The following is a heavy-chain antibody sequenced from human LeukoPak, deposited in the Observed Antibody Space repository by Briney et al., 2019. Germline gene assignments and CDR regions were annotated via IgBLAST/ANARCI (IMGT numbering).Heavy chain of an antibody. Sequence: PSETLSLTCAVSGYSISSGYYWGWIRQPPGKGLEWIGSIYHSGSTHYNPSLKSRVTISVDTSKNQFSLKLSSVTAADTAVYYCASTNHYSSSSRFDYWGQGTLVTVSS. CDR1: GYSISSGYY. D-gene: IGHD6-6*01. J-gene: IGHJ4*02. CDR3: ASTNHYSSSSRFDY. V-gene: IGHV4-38-2*01. CDR2: IYHSGST.